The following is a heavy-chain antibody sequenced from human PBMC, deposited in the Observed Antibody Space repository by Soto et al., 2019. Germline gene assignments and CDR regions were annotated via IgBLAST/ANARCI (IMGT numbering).Heavy chain of an antibody. J-gene: IGHJ6*03. CDR3: ARDREKAAAGPPYYYYYYMDV. V-gene: IGHV1-3*01. CDR1: GYTFTSYA. Sequence: GAPVKVSCKASGYTFTSYAMHWVRQAPGQRLEWMGWINAGNGNTKYSQKFQGRVTITRDTSASTAYMELSSLRSEDTAVYYCARDREKAAAGPPYYYYYYMDVWGKGTTVTVSS. CDR2: INAGNGNT. D-gene: IGHD6-13*01.